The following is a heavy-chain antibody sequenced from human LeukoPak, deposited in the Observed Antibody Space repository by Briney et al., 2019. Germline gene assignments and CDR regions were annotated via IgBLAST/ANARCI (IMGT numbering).Heavy chain of an antibody. V-gene: IGHV3-23*01. Sequence: GGSLRLSCAASGFTFSSYCMSWVRQAPGKGLEYVSAISGRGGSTYYADSVKGRFTISRDNSKNTLYLQMNSLIAEDTAVYYCAKWDTYYDSSGYYFYWGQGTLVTVSS. CDR3: AKWDTYYDSSGYYFY. D-gene: IGHD3-22*01. CDR2: ISGRGGST. CDR1: GFTFSSYC. J-gene: IGHJ4*02.